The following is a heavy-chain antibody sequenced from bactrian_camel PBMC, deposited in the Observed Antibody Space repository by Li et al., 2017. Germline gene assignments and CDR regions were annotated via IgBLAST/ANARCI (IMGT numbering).Heavy chain of an antibody. Sequence: HVQLVESGGGSVQPGGSLRLACTVSGYTFSRNCLGWFRQAPGKGLEWVSSIQPGGVTTRYADSVKGRFTISQDKEKKVLYLQMTSLKTDDTAVYYCAADERGYILSGTRPDYWGQGTQVTVS. CDR1: GYTFSRNC. CDR3: AADERGYILSGTRPDY. V-gene: IGHV3S1*01. J-gene: IGHJ4*01. D-gene: IGHD2*01. CDR2: IQPGGVTT.